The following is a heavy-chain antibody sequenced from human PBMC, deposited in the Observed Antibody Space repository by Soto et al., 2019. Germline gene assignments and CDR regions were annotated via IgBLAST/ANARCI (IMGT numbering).Heavy chain of an antibody. CDR3: ASHTSPYSSGWDDYYYYDCMDV. V-gene: IGHV4-39*01. Sequence: PSETLSLTCTVSGGSISSSSYYWGWIRPPPGKGLEWIGSIYYSGSTYSNPSLKSRVTISVDTSKNHLSLKLSSVTAADTAVYYCASHTSPYSSGWDDYYYYDCMDVWRQGTTVTVSS. J-gene: IGHJ6*02. D-gene: IGHD6-19*01. CDR1: GGSISSSSYY. CDR2: IYYSGST.